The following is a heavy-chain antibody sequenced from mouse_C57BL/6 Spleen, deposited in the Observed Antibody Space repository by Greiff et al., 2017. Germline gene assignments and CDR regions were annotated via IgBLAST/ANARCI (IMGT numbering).Heavy chain of an antibody. D-gene: IGHD3-2*02. Sequence: QVQLQQSGPELVKPGASVKISCKASGYAFSSSWMNWVKQRPGKGLEWIGRIYPGDGDTNYNGKFKGKATLTADKSSSTAYMQLSSLTSEDSAVYFCARGELRLRVNAMDYWGQGTSVTVSS. CDR3: ARGELRLRVNAMDY. CDR1: GYAFSSSW. V-gene: IGHV1-82*01. CDR2: IYPGDGDT. J-gene: IGHJ4*01.